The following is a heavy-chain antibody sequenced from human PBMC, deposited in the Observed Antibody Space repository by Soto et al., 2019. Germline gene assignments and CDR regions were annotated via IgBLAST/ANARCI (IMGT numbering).Heavy chain of an antibody. J-gene: IGHJ4*02. CDR3: ARELNYGDYFDY. V-gene: IGHV3-11*01. CDR1: GFTFSDYY. D-gene: IGHD4-17*01. CDR2: ISSSGSTI. Sequence: AGGSLRLSCAASGFTFSDYYMSWIRQAPGKGLEWVSYISSSGSTIYYADSVKGRFTISRDNAKNSLHLQMNSLRAEDTAVYYCARELNYGDYFDYWGQGTMVTVSS.